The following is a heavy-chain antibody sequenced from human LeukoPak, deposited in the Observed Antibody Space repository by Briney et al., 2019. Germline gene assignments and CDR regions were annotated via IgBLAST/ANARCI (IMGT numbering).Heavy chain of an antibody. J-gene: IGHJ4*02. CDR2: IYYSGST. V-gene: IGHV4-59*01. CDR1: GGSISSYY. Sequence: SETLSLTCTVSGGSISSYYWSWIRQPPGKGLEWIGYIYYSGSTNYNPSLKSRVTISVDTSKNQFSLKLSSVTAADTAVYYCARIGDYGNMGMDYWGQGTLVTVSS. D-gene: IGHD4-17*01. CDR3: ARIGDYGNMGMDY.